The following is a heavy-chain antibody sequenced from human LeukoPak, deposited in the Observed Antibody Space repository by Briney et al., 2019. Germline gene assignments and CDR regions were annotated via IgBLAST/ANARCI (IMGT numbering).Heavy chain of an antibody. CDR1: GFTFSSYG. J-gene: IGHJ6*02. CDR2: ISYDGSNK. V-gene: IGHV3-30*18. CDR3: AKDTGWELPESDYYYYYGMDV. Sequence: GGSLRLSCAASGFTFSSYGMHWVRQAPGKGLEWVAVISYDGSNKYYADSVKGRFTISRDNSKNTLYLQMNSLRAEDTAMYYCAKDTGWELPESDYYYYYGMDVWGQGTTVTVSS. D-gene: IGHD1-26*01.